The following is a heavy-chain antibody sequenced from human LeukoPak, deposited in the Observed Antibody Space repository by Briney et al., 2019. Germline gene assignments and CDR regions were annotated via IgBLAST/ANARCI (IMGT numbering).Heavy chain of an antibody. CDR3: ARGLWFGGFFDY. CDR1: GFTFSSYS. Sequence: PGGSLRLSCAASGFTFSSYSMNWVRQTPGKGLEWVSYISSSSTIYYADSVKGRFTISRDNAKNSLYLQMNSLRAEDTAVYYCARGLWFGGFFDYWGQGTVVTVSS. J-gene: IGHJ4*02. D-gene: IGHD3-10*01. V-gene: IGHV3-48*04. CDR2: ISSSSTI.